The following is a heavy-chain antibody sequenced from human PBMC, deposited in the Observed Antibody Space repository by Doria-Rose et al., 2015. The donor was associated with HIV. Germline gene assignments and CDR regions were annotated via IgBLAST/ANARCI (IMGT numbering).Heavy chain of an antibody. J-gene: IGHJ4*02. CDR1: GVSLSSPGMG. CDR2: IFSDNER. Sequence: ESGPVLVKPTETLTLTCTVSGVSLSSPGMGVSWIRQPPGKALEWLAYIFSDNERSYKTSLKSRLTISRGTSKSQVVLTMTDMDPVDTATYYCARIKSSRWYHKYYFDFRGQGTLVIVSA. CDR3: ARIKSSRWYHKYYFDF. D-gene: IGHD6-13*01. V-gene: IGHV2-26*01.